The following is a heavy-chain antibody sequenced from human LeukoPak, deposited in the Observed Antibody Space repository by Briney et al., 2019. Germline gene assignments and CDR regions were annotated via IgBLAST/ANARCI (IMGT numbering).Heavy chain of an antibody. D-gene: IGHD3-10*01. CDR1: GYTFTSYG. Sequence: GASVKVSCKASGYTFTSYGISWVRQAPGQGLEWMGWISAYNGNTNYAQKPQGRVTMTTDTSTSTAYMELRSLRSDDTAAYYCARVLTMVRGVITQYYYYGMDVWGQGTTVTVSS. CDR2: ISAYNGNT. V-gene: IGHV1-18*01. CDR3: ARVLTMVRGVITQYYYYGMDV. J-gene: IGHJ6*02.